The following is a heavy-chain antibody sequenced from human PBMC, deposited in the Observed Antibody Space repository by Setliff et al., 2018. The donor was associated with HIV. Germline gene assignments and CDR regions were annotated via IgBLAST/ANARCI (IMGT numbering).Heavy chain of an antibody. CDR3: ARVPTSSWYVTTQRTKEYFHH. Sequence: PSETLSLTCTVSGGSISTSNWWHWVRQPPGKGLEWIGSIYYSGNTYYNPSLKSRVTISVDTSRNQFSLRLSSVTAADTAIYYCARVPTSSWYVTTQRTKEYFHHWGQGTLVTVSS. J-gene: IGHJ1*01. D-gene: IGHD6-13*01. V-gene: IGHV4-4*02. CDR1: GGSISTSNW. CDR2: IYYSGNT.